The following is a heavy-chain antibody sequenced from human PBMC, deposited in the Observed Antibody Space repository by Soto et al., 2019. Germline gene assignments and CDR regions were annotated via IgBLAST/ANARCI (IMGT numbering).Heavy chain of an antibody. Sequence: TLSLTCTVSGGSISSGGYYCSWIGQHPGKGLEWIGYIYYSGSTYYNPSLKSRVTISVDTSKNRFSLKLSSVTAADTAVYYCASSFWSGYWRYFEYLGQGTPVTVS. CDR1: GGSISSGGYY. CDR3: ASSFWSGYWRYFEY. D-gene: IGHD3-3*01. V-gene: IGHV4-31*03. J-gene: IGHJ4*02. CDR2: IYYSGST.